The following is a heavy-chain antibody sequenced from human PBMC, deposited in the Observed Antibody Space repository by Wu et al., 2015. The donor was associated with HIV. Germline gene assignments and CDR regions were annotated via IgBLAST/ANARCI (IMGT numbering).Heavy chain of an antibody. J-gene: IGHJ4*02. CDR2: IIPLFGTR. D-gene: IGHD6-19*01. CDR3: ATPRSPGFSSAWPTYFDY. Sequence: QVQLVQSGAEVKKPGSSVHVSCKASEDFFTNYAVNWVRQAPGQGLEWMGGIIPLFGTRDYAQSLQGRLTITTDESTSTAYMTLSSLRSEDTAVYYCATPRSPGFSSAWPTYFDYWGQGTLVTVSS. V-gene: IGHV1-69*05. CDR1: EDFFTNYA.